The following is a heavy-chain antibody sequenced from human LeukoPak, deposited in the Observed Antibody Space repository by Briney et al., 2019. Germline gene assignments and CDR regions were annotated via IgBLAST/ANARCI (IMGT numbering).Heavy chain of an antibody. D-gene: IGHD3-10*01. J-gene: IGHJ4*02. CDR1: GGSFSSGNFY. Sequence: SETLSLTCTVSGGSFSSGNFYWYWIRQYPGRGLEWIGYIYYSGRAYYNPSLKSRVTISVDTSKKQFSLTLSTVTAADTAIYYCARAGGSGNSTYYFDYWGQGTLVTVSS. V-gene: IGHV4-31*03. CDR3: ARAGGSGNSTYYFDY. CDR2: IYYSGRA.